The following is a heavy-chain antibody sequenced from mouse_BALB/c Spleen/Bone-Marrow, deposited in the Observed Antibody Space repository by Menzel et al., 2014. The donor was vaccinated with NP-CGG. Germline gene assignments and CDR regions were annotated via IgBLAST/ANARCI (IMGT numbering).Heavy chain of an antibody. CDR1: GYTFTNNW. Sequence: GQLKKSRPDLINRGASLKPSCNASGYTFTNNWINWVKQRPGQGLEWIGNIYPSDSYTNYNQKFKDKATLTVDKSPSTAYMQLSSPTSEDSAVYYCTRGSSYVGYAM. CDR2: IYPSDSYT. V-gene: IGHV1-69*02. J-gene: IGHJ4*01. CDR3: TRGSSYVGYAM. D-gene: IGHD1-1*01.